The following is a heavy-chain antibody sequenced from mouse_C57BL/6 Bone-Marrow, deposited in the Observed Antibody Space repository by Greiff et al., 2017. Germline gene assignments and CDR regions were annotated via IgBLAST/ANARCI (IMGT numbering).Heavy chain of an antibody. Sequence: QVQLQQSGAELARPGASVKLSCKASGYTFTSYGISWVKQRTGQGLEWIGEIYPRSGNTYYNEKFKGKAILTADKSSSTAYMELRSLTSEDSAVYFCARGGQLRPYYFDYWGQGTTLTVSS. CDR2: IYPRSGNT. CDR3: ARGGQLRPYYFDY. CDR1: GYTFTSYG. D-gene: IGHD3-2*02. J-gene: IGHJ2*01. V-gene: IGHV1-81*01.